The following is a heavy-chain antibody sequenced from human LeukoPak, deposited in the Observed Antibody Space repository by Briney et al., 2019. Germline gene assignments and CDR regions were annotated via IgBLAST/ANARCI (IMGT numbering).Heavy chain of an antibody. J-gene: IGHJ4*02. D-gene: IGHD6-13*01. CDR2: IYYSGST. Sequence: PSETLSLTCTVSGGSISSSSYYWGWIRQPPGKGLEWIGSIYYSGSTYYNPSLKSRVTISVDTSRNQFSLKLSSVTAADTAVYYCARLCAAAAEYYFDYWGQGTLVTVSS. V-gene: IGHV4-39*01. CDR3: ARLCAAAAEYYFDY. CDR1: GGSISSSSYY.